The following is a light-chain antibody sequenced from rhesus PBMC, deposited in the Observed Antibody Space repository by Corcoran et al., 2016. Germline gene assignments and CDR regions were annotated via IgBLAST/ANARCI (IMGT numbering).Light chain of an antibody. J-gene: IGKJ3*01. CDR3: QQHDNSPFT. CDR2: RAS. CDR1: PGISNW. Sequence: DIQMTQSPSSLSASVGDRVTITCRASPGISNWLAWYQQKPGKAPKLLIYRASKLETGFPSRFSGSGSGTEFTLTISSLQPEDIATYYCQQHDNSPFTFGPGTKLDIK. V-gene: IGKV1-69*01.